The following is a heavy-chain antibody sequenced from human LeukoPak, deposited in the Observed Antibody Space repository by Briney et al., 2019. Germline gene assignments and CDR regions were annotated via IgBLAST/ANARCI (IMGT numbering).Heavy chain of an antibody. J-gene: IGHJ4*02. D-gene: IGHD3-22*01. CDR3: AKNYDSSGYYYGPGGYFDY. Sequence: GGSLRLSCAASGFTFSSYAMSWVRQAPGKGLEWVSAISGSGGSTYYADSVKGRFTISRDNSKNTLYLQMNSLRAEATAVYYCAKNYDSSGYYYGPGGYFDYWGQGTLVTVSS. CDR1: GFTFSSYA. CDR2: ISGSGGST. V-gene: IGHV3-23*01.